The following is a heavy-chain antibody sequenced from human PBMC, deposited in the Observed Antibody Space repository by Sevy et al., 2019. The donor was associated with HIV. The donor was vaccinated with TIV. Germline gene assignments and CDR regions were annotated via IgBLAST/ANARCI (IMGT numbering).Heavy chain of an antibody. J-gene: IGHJ6*02. CDR2: INHSGST. Sequence: SETLSLTCAVYGGSFSGYYWSWIRQPPGKGLEWIGEINHSGSTNYNPSLKSRVTISVDTSKNQFSLKLSSVTAADTAVYYCARASPDYYYGMDVWGQGTTVTVSS. CDR1: GGSFSGYY. CDR3: ARASPDYYYGMDV. V-gene: IGHV4-34*01.